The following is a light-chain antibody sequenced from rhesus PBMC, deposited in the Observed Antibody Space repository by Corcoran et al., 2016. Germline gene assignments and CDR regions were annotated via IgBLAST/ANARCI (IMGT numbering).Light chain of an antibody. CDR2: DAS. Sequence: DIQMTQSPSSLSASVGDRVTITCQASQGISSWLAWYQQKPGKAPKLLIYDASSLQSGVPSRFRGSGAGTDVTRTISSLQPEDCATYYCQQHNSYPGTFGQGTKVEIK. CDR1: QGISSW. J-gene: IGKJ1*01. V-gene: IGKV1S4*01. CDR3: QQHNSYPGT.